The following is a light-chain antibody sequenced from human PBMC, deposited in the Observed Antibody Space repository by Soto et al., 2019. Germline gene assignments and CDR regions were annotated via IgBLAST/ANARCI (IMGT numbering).Light chain of an antibody. J-gene: IGLJ7*01. V-gene: IGLV1-44*01. CDR1: SSNIGANT. Sequence: QSVLTQPPSLSGTPGQRVTISCSGSSSNIGANTVHWYQHLPGTAPTLLIYINDQRPSGVPARFSGSTSGTSASLAISGLQSDDEADYYCATWDDSLNASVFGGGTQLTVL. CDR3: ATWDDSLNASV. CDR2: IND.